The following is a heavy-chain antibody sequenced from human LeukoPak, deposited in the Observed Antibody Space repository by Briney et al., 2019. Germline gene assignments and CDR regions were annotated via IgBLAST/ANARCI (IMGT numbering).Heavy chain of an antibody. J-gene: IGHJ3*02. CDR2: ISGSGGST. CDR3: AKDKDDGFDI. CDR1: GFTFSSYA. Sequence: PGGSLRLSCAASGFTFSSYAMSWVRQAPGKGLEWVSAISGSGGSTYYADSVKGRFTISRDKSRNTLYLQMNSLRAEDTAAYYCAKDKDDGFDIWGQGTMVTVSS. V-gene: IGHV3-23*01.